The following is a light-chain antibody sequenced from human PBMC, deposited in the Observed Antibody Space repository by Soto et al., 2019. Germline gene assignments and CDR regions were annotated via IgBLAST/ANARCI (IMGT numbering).Light chain of an antibody. J-gene: IGKJ5*01. CDR2: GAS. CDR3: QQYCSTPWT. Sequence: EIIMTQSPSALSASPGERATLSCRASHSVNSNYLAWYQQKRGQSPRLLIYGASSRATGIPERFSGSGSGPDFTLTISRLEPEDFAAYFCQQYCSTPWTFGQGTHLEI. V-gene: IGKV3-20*01. CDR1: HSVNSNY.